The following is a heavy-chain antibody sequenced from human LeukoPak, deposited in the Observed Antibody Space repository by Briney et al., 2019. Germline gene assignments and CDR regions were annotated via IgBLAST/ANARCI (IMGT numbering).Heavy chain of an antibody. D-gene: IGHD2-2*01. J-gene: IGHJ6*02. Sequence: PGGSLRLSCAASGSTFSSYAMSWVRQAPGKGLEWVSAISGSGGSTYYADSVKGRFTISRDNSKNTLYLQMNSLRAEDTAVYYCAKARYCSSTSCKPRGYYYYYGMDVWGQGTTVTVSS. CDR1: GSTFSSYA. V-gene: IGHV3-23*01. CDR3: AKARYCSSTSCKPRGYYYYYGMDV. CDR2: ISGSGGST.